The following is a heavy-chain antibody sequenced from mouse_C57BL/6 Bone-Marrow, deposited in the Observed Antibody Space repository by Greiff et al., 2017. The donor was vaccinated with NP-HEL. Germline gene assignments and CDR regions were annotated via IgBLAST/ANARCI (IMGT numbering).Heavy chain of an antibody. Sequence: VQGVESGPGLVKPSQSLFLTCSITGFPITSGYYWIWIRQSPGKPLEWMGYITHSGDTFYNQSLQSPTTITRDTSKNQFFLLLNSVTTEDTAMYYCAGGDYFDYWGQGTTLTVSS. V-gene: IGHV12-3*01. CDR2: ITHSGDT. CDR1: GFPITSGYY. CDR3: AGGDYFDY. J-gene: IGHJ2*01.